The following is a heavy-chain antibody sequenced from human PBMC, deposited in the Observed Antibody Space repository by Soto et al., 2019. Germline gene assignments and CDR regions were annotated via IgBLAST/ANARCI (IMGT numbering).Heavy chain of an antibody. D-gene: IGHD3-10*01. J-gene: IGHJ6*02. Sequence: ASVKVSCKASGYSFTTYGMSCVRQAPGQWLEWMGWISGYNGDTNYAQNLQGRVTLTTETSTSTAYMELRSLRSDDTAVYYCARDQYYYGSGSYYYYGMEVWGQGTTVTVSS. CDR1: GYSFTTYG. V-gene: IGHV1-18*01. CDR2: ISGYNGDT. CDR3: ARDQYYYGSGSYYYYGMEV.